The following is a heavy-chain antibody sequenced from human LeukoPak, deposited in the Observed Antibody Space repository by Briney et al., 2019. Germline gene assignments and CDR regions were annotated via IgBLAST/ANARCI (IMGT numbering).Heavy chain of an antibody. CDR2: IIPIFGTA. Sequence: ASVKVSCKASGGTFSSYAISWVRQAPGQGLEWTGGIIPIFGTANYAQKFQGRVTITTDESTSTAYMELSSLRSGDTAVYYCAGAGAPIVVVPAANDYYYYYMGVWGKGTTVTVSS. D-gene: IGHD2-2*01. CDR3: AGAGAPIVVVPAANDYYYYYMGV. J-gene: IGHJ6*03. V-gene: IGHV1-69*05. CDR1: GGTFSSYA.